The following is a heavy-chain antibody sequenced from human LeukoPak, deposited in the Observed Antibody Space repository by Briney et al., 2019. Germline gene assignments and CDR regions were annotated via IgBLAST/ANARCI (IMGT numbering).Heavy chain of an antibody. CDR3: ASWVGLAAPARAY. Sequence: SETLSLTCTVSGDSISSGNYWGWIRQPPGKGLEWIGSIYYSGSTYYNPSLKSRVTISVDTSKNQFSLKLSSVTAADTAVYYCASWVGLAAPARAYWGQGTLVTVSS. CDR2: IYYSGST. V-gene: IGHV4-38-2*02. D-gene: IGHD6-13*01. CDR1: GDSISSGNY. J-gene: IGHJ4*02.